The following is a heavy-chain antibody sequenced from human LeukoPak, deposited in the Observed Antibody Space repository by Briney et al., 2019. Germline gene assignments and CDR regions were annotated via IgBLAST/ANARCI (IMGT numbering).Heavy chain of an antibody. V-gene: IGHV3-48*01. CDR1: GFIFSSYG. J-gene: IGHJ6*02. CDR2: ISSSSSTI. CDR3: ASFLEWTHYYYYGMDV. Sequence: GGSLRLSCAASGFIFSSYGMHWVRQAPGKGLEWVSYISSSSSTIYYADSVKGRFTISRDNAKNSLYLQMNSLRAEDTAVYYCASFLEWTHYYYYGMDVWGQGTTVTVSS. D-gene: IGHD3-3*01.